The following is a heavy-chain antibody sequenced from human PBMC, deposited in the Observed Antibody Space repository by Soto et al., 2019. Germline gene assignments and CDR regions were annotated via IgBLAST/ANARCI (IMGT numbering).Heavy chain of an antibody. Sequence: EVQLVESGGGLVQPGRSLRLSCVTSGFTFDNCVMHWVRQAPGKGLEWVASIIWNSGTIDYADSVKGRFTISRDNAKNSLYLQMNSLRPEDTALYYCAKDSGSAWYEKFDSWGQGTLVTVSS. J-gene: IGHJ4*02. CDR3: AKDSGSAWYEKFDS. D-gene: IGHD6-19*01. CDR1: GFTFDNCV. V-gene: IGHV3-9*01. CDR2: IIWNSGTI.